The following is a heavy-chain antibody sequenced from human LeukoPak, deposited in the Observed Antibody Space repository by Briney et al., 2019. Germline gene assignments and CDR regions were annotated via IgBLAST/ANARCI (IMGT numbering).Heavy chain of an antibody. CDR2: INHSRST. CDR1: GGSFSGYY. V-gene: IGHV4-34*01. Sequence: LPEAPSLTCAVYGGSFSGYYWSWIRQPPGKGLEWIGEINHSRSTNYNPSLKSRVTISVDTSKNQFYRKLSSVTAADTAVYYCARTIKRISDYFDYWGQGTLVTVSS. J-gene: IGHJ4*02. D-gene: IGHD3-10*01. CDR3: ARTIKRISDYFDY.